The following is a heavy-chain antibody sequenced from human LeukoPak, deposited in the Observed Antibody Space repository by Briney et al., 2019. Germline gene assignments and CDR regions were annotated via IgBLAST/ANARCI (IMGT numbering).Heavy chain of an antibody. CDR1: GDSISSYY. Sequence: SETLSLTCTVSGDSISSYYCDWIRQPPGKGLEWIGYIYYSGTTNYNPSLKSRVTISVDTSKNQFSLKLSSVTAADTAVHYCVRESYSRYFDYWGQGSLVTVSS. J-gene: IGHJ4*02. CDR3: VRESYSRYFDY. CDR2: IYYSGTT. V-gene: IGHV4-59*01. D-gene: IGHD4-11*01.